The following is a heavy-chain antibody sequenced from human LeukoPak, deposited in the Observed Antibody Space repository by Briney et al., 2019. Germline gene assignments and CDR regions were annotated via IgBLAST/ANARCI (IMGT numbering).Heavy chain of an antibody. CDR2: IYTSGST. CDR3: ARQPPQYYGMDV. CDR1: GGSFSNYY. V-gene: IGHV4-4*07. Sequence: SETLSLTCTVSGGSFSNYYWSWIRQPAGKGLEWIGRIYTSGSTNYNPSVKSRVTMSVDTSNNQFSLKLTSVAAADTAVYYCARQPPQYYGMDVWGQGTTVTVSS. J-gene: IGHJ6*02. D-gene: IGHD1-14*01.